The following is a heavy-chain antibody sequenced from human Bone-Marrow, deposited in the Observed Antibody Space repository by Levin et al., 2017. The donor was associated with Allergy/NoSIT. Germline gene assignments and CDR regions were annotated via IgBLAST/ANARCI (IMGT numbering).Heavy chain of an antibody. CDR2: TRNKANSYTT. CDR1: GFTFSDHY. CDR3: ARDLGSSRDGYNSID. J-gene: IGHJ4*02. D-gene: IGHD5-24*01. Sequence: GESLKISCAASGFTFSDHYMDWVRQAPGKGLEWVGRTRNKANSYTTEYAASVKGRFTISRDDSKNSLYLQMNSLKTEDTAVYYCARDLGSSRDGYNSIDWGQGTLVTVSS. V-gene: IGHV3-72*01.